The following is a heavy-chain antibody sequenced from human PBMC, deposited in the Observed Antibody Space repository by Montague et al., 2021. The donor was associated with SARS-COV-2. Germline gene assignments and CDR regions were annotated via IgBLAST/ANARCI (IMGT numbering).Heavy chain of an antibody. CDR3: AMRGGALDAFDI. J-gene: IGHJ3*02. V-gene: IGHV4-39*01. CDR2: IYYSGST. CDR1: GGSIRTSSYY. D-gene: IGHD4-17*01. Sequence: SETLSLTCAVSGGSIRTSSYYWGWIRQPPGKGLDWIGSIYYSGSTYYNPSLKSRVTISVDTSKSQFSLKLSSVTAADTAVYYCAMRGGALDAFDIWGQGTMVTVSS.